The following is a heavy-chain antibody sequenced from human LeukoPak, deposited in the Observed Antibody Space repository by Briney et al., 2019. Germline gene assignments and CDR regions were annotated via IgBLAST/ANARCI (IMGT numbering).Heavy chain of an antibody. D-gene: IGHD3-3*01. J-gene: IGHJ4*02. V-gene: IGHV3-23*01. CDR2: ISDSGGST. Sequence: GGSLRLSCAASGFTFRSYAMTWVRQAPGKGLDWVSTISDSGGSTYCADSVKGRFTISRDNSKNTLYLQMNSLRAEDTAVYYCAKSITIFAVVTGFDYWGQGTLVTVSS. CDR3: AKSITIFAVVTGFDY. CDR1: GFTFRSYA.